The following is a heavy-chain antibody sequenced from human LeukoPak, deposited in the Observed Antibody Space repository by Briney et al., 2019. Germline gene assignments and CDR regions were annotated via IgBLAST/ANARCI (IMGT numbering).Heavy chain of an antibody. J-gene: IGHJ4*02. CDR3: ARDVNITIRYSGSFRHPEDYFDY. Sequence: GGALRLSCAASGFTFSSYWMSWVRQAPGKGLEWVSNIKQDGSEKYYVDSVKGRFTISRDNAKNSLYLQMNSLRAEATAVYYCARDVNITIRYSGSFRHPEDYFDYWGQGTLVTVSS. CDR1: GFTFSSYW. CDR2: IKQDGSEK. D-gene: IGHD1-26*01. V-gene: IGHV3-7*01.